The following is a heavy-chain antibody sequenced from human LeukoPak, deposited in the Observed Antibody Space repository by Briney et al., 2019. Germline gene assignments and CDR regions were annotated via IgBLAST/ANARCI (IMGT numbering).Heavy chain of an antibody. CDR3: AREGEVTAGHHYYYMDV. CDR1: GGSISSSSYY. D-gene: IGHD1-26*01. V-gene: IGHV4-39*02. Sequence: PSETLSLTCTVSGGSISSSSYYWGWIRQPPGQGLVWIGSIYYSGSTYYNPSLKSRVTISVDTSKNQFSLKLSSVTAADTAVYYCAREGEVTAGHHYYYMDVWGKGTTVTISS. J-gene: IGHJ6*03. CDR2: IYYSGST.